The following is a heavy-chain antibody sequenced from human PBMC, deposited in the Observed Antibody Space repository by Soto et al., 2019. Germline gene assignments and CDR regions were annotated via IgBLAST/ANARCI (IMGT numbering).Heavy chain of an antibody. CDR2: IWYDGSNK. V-gene: IGHV3-33*01. CDR1: GFTFSSYG. J-gene: IGHJ5*01. CDR3: TRGNRTKWRWFVGVHWFVH. Sequence: VGSLRLSCAASGFTFSSYGVHRVRQAPGTGLEWVAVIWYDGSNKYYADSVKGRFTISRDNSKNTLYLQMNSLRAEDTAVYYCTRGNRTKWRWFVGVHWFVHLGPGALVTVSS. D-gene: IGHD3-10*01.